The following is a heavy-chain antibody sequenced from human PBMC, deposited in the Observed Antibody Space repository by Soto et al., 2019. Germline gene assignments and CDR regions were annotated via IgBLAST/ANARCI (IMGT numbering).Heavy chain of an antibody. CDR2: IYYSGST. J-gene: IGHJ4*02. CDR1: GGSISSGGYY. V-gene: IGHV4-31*03. Sequence: QVQLQESGPGLVKPSQTLSLTCTVSGGSISSGGYYWSWIRQHPGKGLEWIGYIYYSGSTYYNPSLKSRVTISVDTCKNQFSLKLSSEPAADTAVYYCAREVAVLAVAVLDYWGQGTLVTVSS. D-gene: IGHD6-19*01. CDR3: AREVAVLAVAVLDY.